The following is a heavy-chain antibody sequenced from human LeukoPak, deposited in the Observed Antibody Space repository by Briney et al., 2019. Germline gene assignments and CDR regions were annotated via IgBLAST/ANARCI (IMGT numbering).Heavy chain of an antibody. CDR3: ARDTPPKNWFDP. V-gene: IGHV1-46*01. CDR1: GYTFTSYY. Sequence: GASVKVSCKASGYTFTSYYMHWVRQAPGQGLEWMGIINPSGGSTSYAQKFQGRVTMTRDTSTSTVYMELSSLRSEDMAVYYCARDTPPKNWFDPWGQGTLVTVSS. CDR2: INPSGGST. J-gene: IGHJ5*02.